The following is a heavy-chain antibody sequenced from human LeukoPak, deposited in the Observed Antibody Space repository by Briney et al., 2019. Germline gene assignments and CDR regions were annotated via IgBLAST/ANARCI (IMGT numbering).Heavy chain of an antibody. CDR1: GFTFSTYA. D-gene: IGHD7-27*01. CDR2: ITGSGGST. J-gene: IGHJ6*02. V-gene: IGHV3-23*01. CDR3: AKTALGYFYTMDV. Sequence: GGSLRLSCAASGFTFSTYAMTWVRQAPGKGLEWVSGITGSGGSTSYADSVKGRFTIARDNSKNTLYLQMNSLRAEDTAVYYCAKTALGYFYTMDVWGQGTTVTVSS.